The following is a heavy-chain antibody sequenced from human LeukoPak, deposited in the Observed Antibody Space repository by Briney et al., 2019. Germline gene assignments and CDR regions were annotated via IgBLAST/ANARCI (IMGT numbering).Heavy chain of an antibody. CDR3: ARGLYDILTGYYVFDY. V-gene: IGHV4-59*01. Sequence: SETLSLTCTVSRGSISSYYWSWIRQPPGKGLEWIWYIYYSGSTNYNPSLKSRVTLSGATSKTQFSPKRSSVTAADTAVYYCARGLYDILTGYYVFDYGGQGTLVTVSS. CDR2: IYYSGST. J-gene: IGHJ4*02. CDR1: RGSISSYY. D-gene: IGHD3-9*01.